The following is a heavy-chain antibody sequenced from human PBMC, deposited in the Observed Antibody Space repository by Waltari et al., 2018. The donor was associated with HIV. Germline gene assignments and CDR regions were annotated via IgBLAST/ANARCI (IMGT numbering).Heavy chain of an antibody. CDR1: GYTFSDYY. CDR3: ARASVIAAAGTED. Sequence: QVQLVESGGGLVKPGGYLRRSGAGSGYTFSDYYTSWTRQAPGKGLGWVSYISSSGSTIYYADSVKGRFTISRDNAKNSLYLQMNSLRAEDTAVYYGARASVIAAAGTEDWGQGTLVTVSS. V-gene: IGHV3-11*01. D-gene: IGHD6-13*01. CDR2: ISSSGSTI. J-gene: IGHJ4*02.